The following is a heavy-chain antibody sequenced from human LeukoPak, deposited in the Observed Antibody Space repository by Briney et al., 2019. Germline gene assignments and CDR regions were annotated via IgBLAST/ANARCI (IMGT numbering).Heavy chain of an antibody. CDR3: ATLVATTRFDY. CDR1: GFTFSSYW. CDR2: IKQDGSEK. Sequence: PGGSLRLSCAASGFTFSSYWMGWVRQAPGKGLEWVANIKQDGSEKYYVDSVKGRFTISRDNAKNSLYLQMSSLRADDMAVYYCATLVATTRFDYWGQGTLVTVSS. V-gene: IGHV3-7*01. D-gene: IGHD5-12*01. J-gene: IGHJ4*02.